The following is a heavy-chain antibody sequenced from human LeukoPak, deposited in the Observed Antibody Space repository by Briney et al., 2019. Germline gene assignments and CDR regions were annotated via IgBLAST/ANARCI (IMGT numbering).Heavy chain of an antibody. Sequence: PSETLSLTCTVSGGSINSFYWSWIRQPPGKGLEWIGYIRYSGSTNYNPSLKSRVTISVDTSKNQVSLKLSSVTAADTAVYYCASSAVDAFDIWGQGTMVTVSS. CDR1: GGSINSFY. CDR3: ASSAVDAFDI. J-gene: IGHJ3*02. V-gene: IGHV4-59*12. CDR2: IRYSGST.